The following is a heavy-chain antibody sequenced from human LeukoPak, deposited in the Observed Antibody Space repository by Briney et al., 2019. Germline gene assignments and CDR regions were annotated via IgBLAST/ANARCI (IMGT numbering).Heavy chain of an antibody. J-gene: IGHJ4*02. CDR1: GGTFSSYA. D-gene: IGHD3-3*01. V-gene: IGHV1-69*13. Sequence: ASVKVSCKASGGTFSSYAISWVRQAPGQGLEWMGGIIPIFGTANYAQKFQGRVTITADESTSTAYMELSSLRSEDTAVYYCARDDFWSGYHRVPFDYWGQGTLVTVSS. CDR3: ARDDFWSGYHRVPFDY. CDR2: IIPIFGTA.